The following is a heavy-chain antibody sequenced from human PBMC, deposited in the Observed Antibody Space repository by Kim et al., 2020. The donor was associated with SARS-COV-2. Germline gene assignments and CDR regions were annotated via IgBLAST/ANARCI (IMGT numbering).Heavy chain of an antibody. Sequence: SVKVSCKASGGTFSSYTISWVRQAPGQGLEWMGRIIPILGIANYAQKFQGRVTITADKSTSTAYMELSSLRSEDTAGYYCARESASYGDLTPYYYYGMDVWGQGTTITVSS. CDR1: GGTFSSYT. V-gene: IGHV1-69*04. J-gene: IGHJ6*02. CDR3: ARESASYGDLTPYYYYGMDV. CDR2: IIPILGIA. D-gene: IGHD4-17*01.